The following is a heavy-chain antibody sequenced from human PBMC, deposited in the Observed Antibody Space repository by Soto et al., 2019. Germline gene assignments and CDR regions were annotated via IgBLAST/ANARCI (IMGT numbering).Heavy chain of an antibody. J-gene: IGHJ5*02. CDR2: MNPDSGNT. V-gene: IGHV1-8*01. CDR3: AADLAYCSSTSCYARQTFDP. D-gene: IGHD2-2*01. CDR1: GYTFTSYD. Sequence: ASVKVSCKASGYTFTSYDINWVRQATGQGLEWMGWMNPDSGNTGYAQKFQGRVTMTRNTSISTAYMELSSLRSEDTAVYYCAADLAYCSSTSCYARQTFDPWGQGTLVTVSS.